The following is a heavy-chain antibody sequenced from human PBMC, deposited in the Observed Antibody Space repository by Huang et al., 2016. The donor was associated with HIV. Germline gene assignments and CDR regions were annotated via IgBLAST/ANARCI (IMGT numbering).Heavy chain of an antibody. CDR1: GGTFSSYA. V-gene: IGHV1-69*01. D-gene: IGHD3-22*01. CDR3: ARVESRRYYDSSGYYY. CDR2: IIPIFGTA. Sequence: QVQLVQSGAEVKKPGSSVKVSYKASGGTFSSYAISWVRQAPGEGLEWMGGIIPIFGTANYAQKFQGRVTITADESTSTAYMELSSRRSEDTAVYYCARVESRRYYDSSGYYYWGQGTLVTVSS. J-gene: IGHJ4*02.